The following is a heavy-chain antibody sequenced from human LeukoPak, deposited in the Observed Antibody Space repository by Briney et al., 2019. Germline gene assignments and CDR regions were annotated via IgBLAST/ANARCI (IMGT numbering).Heavy chain of an antibody. CDR1: GYTFTGNY. J-gene: IGHJ5*02. V-gene: IGHV1-2*02. Sequence: ASVKVSCKASGYTFTGNYLHWVRQAPGQGLEWMGWINDKTGATNYAQKFQGRVTMTRDTSISTAYMELSRLRSDDTAVYYCARPYNWNDVESFDPWGQGTLVTVSS. CDR3: ARPYNWNDVESFDP. CDR2: INDKTGAT. D-gene: IGHD1-20*01.